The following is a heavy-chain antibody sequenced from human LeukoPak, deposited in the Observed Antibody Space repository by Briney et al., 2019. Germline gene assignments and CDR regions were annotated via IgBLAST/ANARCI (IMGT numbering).Heavy chain of an antibody. CDR3: AKGAVAAAGRGYFDY. V-gene: IGHV3-9*01. CDR2: ISWNSGSI. CDR1: GFTFDDYA. D-gene: IGHD6-13*01. Sequence: GGSLRLSCAASGFTFDDYAMHWVRQAPGKGLEWVSGISWNSGSIGYADSVKGRFTISRDNAKNSLYLQMNSLRAEDTALYYRAKGAVAAAGRGYFDYWGQGTLVTVSS. J-gene: IGHJ4*02.